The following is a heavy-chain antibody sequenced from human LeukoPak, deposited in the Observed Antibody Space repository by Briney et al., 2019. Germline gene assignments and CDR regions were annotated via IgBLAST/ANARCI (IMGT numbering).Heavy chain of an antibody. J-gene: IGHJ4*02. V-gene: IGHV3-48*03. CDR2: ISRSGDTV. CDR3: ARTRSGYNLFDY. D-gene: IGHD5-24*01. CDR1: GFTFPYYA. Sequence: GGSLRLSCAASGFTFPYYAMNWIRQAPGKGLEWISYISRSGDTVYYADSVKGRFTISRDHAENSLYLQMNSLRAEDTAVYYCARTRSGYNLFDYWGQGTLVIVSS.